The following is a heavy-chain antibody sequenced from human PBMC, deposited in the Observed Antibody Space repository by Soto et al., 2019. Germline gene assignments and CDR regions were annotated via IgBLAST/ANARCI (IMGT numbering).Heavy chain of an antibody. J-gene: IGHJ5*02. CDR2: IIPFLRRT. CDR3: ARTTGRPNSNWFDP. D-gene: IGHD4-17*01. Sequence: QLHLVQSGAEVRKPGSSVKVSCKASGGTLSSYSVTWVRQAPGQGLEWMGRIIPFLRRTNYAQNFQGRVTFTADMSSITAYMELSSLRSDATAISYCARTTGRPNSNWFDPWGKRHMVIVSS. CDR1: GGTLSSYS. V-gene: IGHV1-69*02.